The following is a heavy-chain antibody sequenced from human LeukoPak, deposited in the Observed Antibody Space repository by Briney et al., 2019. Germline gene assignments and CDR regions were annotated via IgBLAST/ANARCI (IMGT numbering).Heavy chain of an antibody. CDR1: GGSISSYH. D-gene: IGHD5-24*01. Sequence: SETLSLTCTVSGGSISSYHWSWIRQPPGKGLERSGYIYYSGSTNYNPSLKSRVTLPLDTTKNQFSLNRNSIAPAATAVYYCARHEPLDGYHWDNWGQGTLVSVSS. V-gene: IGHV4-59*08. CDR2: IYYSGST. CDR3: ARHEPLDGYHWDN. J-gene: IGHJ4*02.